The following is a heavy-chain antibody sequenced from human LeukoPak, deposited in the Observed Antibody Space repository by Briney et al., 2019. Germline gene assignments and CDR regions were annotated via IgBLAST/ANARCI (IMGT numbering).Heavy chain of an antibody. V-gene: IGHV1-69*01. J-gene: IGHJ3*02. D-gene: IGHD6-13*01. CDR2: IIPIFGTA. Sequence: SVKVSCKASGGTFSSYAMSWVRQAPGQGLEWMGGIIPIFGTANYAQKFQGRVTITADESTSTGYMELSSLRSEDTAVYYCARGAFGITAAGDDGFDIWGQGTMVTVSS. CDR1: GGTFSSYA. CDR3: ARGAFGITAAGDDGFDI.